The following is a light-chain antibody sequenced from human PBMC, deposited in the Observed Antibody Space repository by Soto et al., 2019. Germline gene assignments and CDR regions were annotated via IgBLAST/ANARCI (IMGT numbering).Light chain of an antibody. V-gene: IGKV1-39*01. CDR2: AAS. CDR3: QQSYSTPDT. CDR1: PSSSSH. J-gene: IGKJ2*01. Sequence: DIQMTQSPSSLSASVGDRVSSTCRASPSSSSHLNWYQHTPGKAPKLLIYAASSLQSGVPSSFIGSGSETAFTLTISSLHPEDYATYYCQQSYSTPDTCGQGTKLEIK.